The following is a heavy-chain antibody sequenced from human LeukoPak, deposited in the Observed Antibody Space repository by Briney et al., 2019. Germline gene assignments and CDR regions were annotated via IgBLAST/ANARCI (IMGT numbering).Heavy chain of an antibody. V-gene: IGHV4-61*02. J-gene: IGHJ5*02. D-gene: IGHD2-2*01. Sequence: SETLSLTCTVSGGSISSASYYWSWIRQPAGKGLEWIGRIYTSGSTNYNPSLKSRVTISVDTSKNQFSLKLSSVTAADTAVYYCARGTMTWFDPWGQGTLVTVSS. CDR3: ARGTMTWFDP. CDR1: GGSISSASYY. CDR2: IYTSGST.